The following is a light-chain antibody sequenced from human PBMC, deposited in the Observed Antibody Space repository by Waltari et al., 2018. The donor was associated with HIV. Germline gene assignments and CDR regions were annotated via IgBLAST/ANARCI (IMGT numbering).Light chain of an antibody. CDR2: AAS. CDR3: QQYETYYT. CDR1: QSVNTW. Sequence: DIKMTQSPSILSASLGDRITISCRASQSVNTWVAWDQQKPGKAPKLLIQAASTLARGVPSRFSGRGSGAVFTLTIAGLQPDDFATYYCQQYETYYTFGLGTKVE. V-gene: IGKV1-5*01. J-gene: IGKJ2*01.